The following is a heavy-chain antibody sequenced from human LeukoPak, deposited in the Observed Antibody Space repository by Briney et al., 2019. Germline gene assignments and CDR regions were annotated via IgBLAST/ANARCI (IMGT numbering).Heavy chain of an antibody. CDR2: ISYDGSNK. CDR1: GFTFSSYA. CDR3: ARGFVLGAAKNYFDY. Sequence: PGRSLRLSCAASGFTFSSYAMHWVRQAPGKGLEWVAIISYDGSNKYYADSVEGRFTISRDNSKNTLSLQMNSLRAEDTALYYCARGFVLGAAKNYFDYWGQGALVTVSS. D-gene: IGHD2-21*02. J-gene: IGHJ4*02. V-gene: IGHV3-30-3*01.